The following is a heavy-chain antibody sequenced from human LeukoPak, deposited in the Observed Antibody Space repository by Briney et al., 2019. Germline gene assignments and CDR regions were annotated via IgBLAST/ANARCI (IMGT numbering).Heavy chain of an antibody. CDR1: GGFFSGYY. V-gene: IGHV4-34*01. Sequence: PSETLSLTCAVYGGFFSGYYWSWIRQPPGKGLEWIGEINHSGSTSYNPSLKSRVTISVDTSKNQFSLKLSSVTAADTAVYYCARSYYDSSGYYYYYYYMDVWGKGTTVTVSS. D-gene: IGHD3-22*01. CDR2: INHSGST. J-gene: IGHJ6*03. CDR3: ARSYYDSSGYYYYYYYMDV.